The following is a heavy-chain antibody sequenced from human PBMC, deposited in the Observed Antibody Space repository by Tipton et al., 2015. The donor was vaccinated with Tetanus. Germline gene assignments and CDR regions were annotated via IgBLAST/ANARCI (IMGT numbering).Heavy chain of an antibody. CDR3: ARQAENWFDP. J-gene: IGHJ5*02. CDR1: DDSMSSGTSY. Sequence: TLSLTCTVSDDSMSSGTSYWGWVRQPPGKALEWLGTVYHDGSPYYNSSLKSRLTISVDTSKGQFFLRLTSVTAADTAVYYCARQAENWFDPWGQGTLVTVSS. CDR2: VYHDGSP. V-gene: IGHV4-39*01.